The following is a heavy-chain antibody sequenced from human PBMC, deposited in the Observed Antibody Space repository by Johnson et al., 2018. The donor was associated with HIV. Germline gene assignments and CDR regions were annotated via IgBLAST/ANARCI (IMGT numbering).Heavy chain of an antibody. D-gene: IGHD2-8*02. CDR2: ISSSGSTI. V-gene: IGHV3-48*04. J-gene: IGHJ3*02. CDR3: ARDICTGGVCYDAFDI. CDR1: GFTFSSYG. Sequence: MQLVESAGGVVQPGGSLRLSCAASGFTFSSYGMHWVRQAPGKGLVWVSYISSSGSTIYYADSVKGRFTISRDNAKNSLYLQMNSLRAEDTAVYYCARDICTGGVCYDAFDIWGQGTMVTVSS.